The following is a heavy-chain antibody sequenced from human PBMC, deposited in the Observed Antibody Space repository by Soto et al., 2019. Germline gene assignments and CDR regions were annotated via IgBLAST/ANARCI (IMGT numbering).Heavy chain of an antibody. D-gene: IGHD3-3*01. CDR2: INAGNGDT. V-gene: IGHV1-3*01. CDR1: GYTFSAYG. CDR3: ARLRRFLEWLPPNGRDAYDI. Sequence: ASVKVYCKAAGYTFSAYGIHWERQAPGQRPEWVGWINAGNGDTNYSQRFQGRVTITTDTSTSTAYMELSSLRSEDTAVYYCARLRRFLEWLPPNGRDAYDIWGQGTMVTVSS. J-gene: IGHJ3*02.